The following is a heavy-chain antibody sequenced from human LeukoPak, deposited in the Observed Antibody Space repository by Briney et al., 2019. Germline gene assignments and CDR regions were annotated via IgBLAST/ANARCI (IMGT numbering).Heavy chain of an antibody. V-gene: IGHV3-7*01. CDR1: GFTFENYW. Sequence: GGSLRLSCVASGFTFENYWMHWVRQAPGKGPEWVANIKQDGSLEHYMDSVKGRFTISRDNAKNSLIMQMATLRADDTAVYYCARWTGVSDSWGERNLFTVSS. J-gene: IGHJ4*02. CDR2: IKQDGSLE. CDR3: ARWTGVSDS. D-gene: IGHD2-21*01.